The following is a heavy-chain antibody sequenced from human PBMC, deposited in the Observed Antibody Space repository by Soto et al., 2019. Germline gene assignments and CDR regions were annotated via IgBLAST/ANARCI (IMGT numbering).Heavy chain of an antibody. CDR2: IFSNDEQ. V-gene: IGHV2-26*01. CDR3: ARETYYVFWSGYKGFDY. J-gene: IGHJ4*02. D-gene: IGHD3-3*01. CDR1: GFSLSNARMG. Sequence: QVTLKESGPVLVKPTETLTLTCTASGFSLSNARMGVSWIHQPPGKDLDWLAHIFSNDEQSYSTSLKSRLTISKDTSNSQVVLTMTNMDTVDTATYYCARETYYVFWSGYKGFDYWGQGTLVTVSS.